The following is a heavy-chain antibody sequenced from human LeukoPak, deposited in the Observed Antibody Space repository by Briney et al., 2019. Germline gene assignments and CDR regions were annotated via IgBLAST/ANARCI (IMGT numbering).Heavy chain of an antibody. CDR1: GFAFSSYS. V-gene: IGHV3-21*01. Sequence: GGSLRLSCAASGFAFSSYSMNWVRQAPGKGLEWVSSISSSSSYIYYADSVKGRFTISRDNAKNSLYLQMNSRRAEDTAVYYCASPKKGYDPGAFDIWGQGTMVTVSS. CDR3: ASPKKGYDPGAFDI. J-gene: IGHJ3*02. D-gene: IGHD3-16*01. CDR2: ISSSSSYI.